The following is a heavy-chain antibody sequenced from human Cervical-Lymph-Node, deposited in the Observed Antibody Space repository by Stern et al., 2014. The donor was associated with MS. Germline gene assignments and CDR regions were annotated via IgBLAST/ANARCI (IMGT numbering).Heavy chain of an antibody. Sequence: QVQLVQSGAEVKKPGASVKVSCKASGYTFTGYYIHWVRQAPGQGLEWMGRINPNSGGTNYAQKFRGRVTMTGDTSISTAYMELSSLRSDDTAVYYCARDLLSYFAYWGQGTLVTVSS. D-gene: IGHD2-15*01. CDR3: ARDLLSYFAY. CDR2: INPNSGGT. V-gene: IGHV1-2*06. CDR1: GYTFTGYY. J-gene: IGHJ4*02.